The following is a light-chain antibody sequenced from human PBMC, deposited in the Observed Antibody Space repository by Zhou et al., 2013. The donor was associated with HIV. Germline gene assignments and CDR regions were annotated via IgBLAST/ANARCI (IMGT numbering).Light chain of an antibody. J-gene: IGKJ1*01. CDR2: GAS. Sequence: EIVLTQSPATLSLSPGDRATLSCRASQSVTDNYLAWYQQKPGQAPRLLIYGASTRATGIPARFSGSGSGTEFTLTISSLQSEDFAVYYCQQYNNWPTFGQGTKVEIK. V-gene: IGKV3-15*01. CDR1: QSVTDNY. CDR3: QQYNNWPT.